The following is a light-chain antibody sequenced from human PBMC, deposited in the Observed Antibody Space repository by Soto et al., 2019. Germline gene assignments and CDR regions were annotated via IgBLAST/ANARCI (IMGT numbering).Light chain of an antibody. V-gene: IGKV1-5*03. Sequence: DIQMTQSPSTLSASVGDRVTITCRASQSISSWLAWYQQKPGKAPKLLIYKASSLESGVPSRFSGSGSGTEFNLTISSLQPDDFATYYCQQYTSDSRTFGQGTKVEIK. CDR3: QQYTSDSRT. J-gene: IGKJ1*01. CDR2: KAS. CDR1: QSISSW.